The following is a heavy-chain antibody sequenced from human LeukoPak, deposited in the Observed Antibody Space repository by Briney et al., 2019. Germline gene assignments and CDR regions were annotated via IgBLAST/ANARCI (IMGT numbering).Heavy chain of an antibody. Sequence: SVKVSCKASGFTFTSSAMQWVRQARGQRLEWIGWIVVGSGNTNYAQKFQERVTITRDMSTSTAYMELSSLRSEDTAVYYCARGRPTTSIAAAGVNWFDPWGQGTLVTVSS. CDR3: ARGRPTTSIAAAGVNWFDP. CDR1: GFTFTSSA. J-gene: IGHJ5*02. CDR2: IVVGSGNT. D-gene: IGHD6-13*01. V-gene: IGHV1-58*02.